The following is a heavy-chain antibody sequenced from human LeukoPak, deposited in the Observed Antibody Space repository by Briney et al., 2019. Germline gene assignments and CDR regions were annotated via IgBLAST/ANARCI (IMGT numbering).Heavy chain of an antibody. D-gene: IGHD3-10*01. CDR2: IIPIFGTA. CDR1: GGTFSSYA. J-gene: IGHJ4*02. CDR3: ARESITMVRGAARIFDY. Sequence: ASVKVSCKAPGGTFSSYAISWVRQAPGQGLEWVGGIIPIFGTANYAQKFQGRVTITADKSTSTAYMELSSLRSEDTAVYYCARESITMVRGAARIFDYWGQGTLVTVSS. V-gene: IGHV1-69*06.